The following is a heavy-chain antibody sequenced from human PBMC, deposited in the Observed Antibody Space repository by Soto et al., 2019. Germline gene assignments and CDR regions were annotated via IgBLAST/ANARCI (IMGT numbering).Heavy chain of an antibody. J-gene: IGHJ4*02. CDR1: GYTFTSYG. CDR2: ISAYNGNT. D-gene: IGHD6-6*01. V-gene: IGHV1-18*04. Sequence: VASVKVSCKASGYTFTSYGISWVRQAPGQGLEWMGWISAYNGNTNYAQKLQGRVTMTTDTSTSTAYMELRSLRPDDTAVYYCARVSGGPYSSSSTYWGQGTLVTVSS. CDR3: ARVSGGPYSSSSTY.